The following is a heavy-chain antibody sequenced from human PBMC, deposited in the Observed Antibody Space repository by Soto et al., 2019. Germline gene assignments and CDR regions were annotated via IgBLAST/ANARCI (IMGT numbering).Heavy chain of an antibody. V-gene: IGHV1-69*17. CDR1: GGTSRSLS. CDR2: ITPLFGIP. D-gene: IGHD3-16*01. CDR3: ARDTHYAAGWFDT. J-gene: IGHJ5*02. Sequence: QVQLVQSGAEVKKPGSSVKVSCKASGGTSRSLSITWVRQAPGQGLEWMGGITPLFGIPNYPQKFQGRLTITPEKSTGTAYLELSSLRSEDTAVYYCARDTHYAAGWFDTWGPGTLVTVSS.